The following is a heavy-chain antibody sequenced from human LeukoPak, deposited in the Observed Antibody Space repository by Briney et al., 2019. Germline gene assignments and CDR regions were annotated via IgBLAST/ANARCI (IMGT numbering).Heavy chain of an antibody. Sequence: ASVKVSCKASGYTFTGYYMHWVRQAPGQGLEWMGWINPNSGGTNYAQKFQGRVTMTRDTSISAAYMELSRLRSDDTAVYYCATSRGYCSSTSCRDDYYFDYWGQGTLVTVSS. V-gene: IGHV1-2*02. CDR1: GYTFTGYY. J-gene: IGHJ4*02. CDR3: ATSRGYCSSTSCRDDYYFDY. CDR2: INPNSGGT. D-gene: IGHD2-2*01.